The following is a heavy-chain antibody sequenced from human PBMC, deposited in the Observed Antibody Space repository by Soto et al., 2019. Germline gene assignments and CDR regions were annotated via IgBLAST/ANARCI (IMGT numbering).Heavy chain of an antibody. CDR2: ISYDGSNK. Sequence: GGSLRLSCAASGFTFSSYGMHWVRQAPGKGLEWVAVISYDGSNKYYADSVKGRFTISRDNSKNTLYLQMNSLRAEDTAVYYCASGKVTFDYWGQGTLVTVSS. D-gene: IGHD4-4*01. CDR3: ASGKVTFDY. J-gene: IGHJ4*02. V-gene: IGHV3-30*03. CDR1: GFTFSSYG.